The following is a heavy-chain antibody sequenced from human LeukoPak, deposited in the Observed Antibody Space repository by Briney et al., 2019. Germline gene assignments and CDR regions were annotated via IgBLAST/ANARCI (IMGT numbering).Heavy chain of an antibody. Sequence: PGGSLRLSCAASGFTVSSNYMSWVRQAPGKGLEWVSVIYSGGSTYYADSVKGRFTISRDNSKNTLYLQVNSLRAEDTAAYYCARDLRTTVHYYYYGMDVWGQGTAVTVSS. V-gene: IGHV3-66*02. CDR2: IYSGGST. J-gene: IGHJ6*02. D-gene: IGHD4-11*01. CDR1: GFTVSSNY. CDR3: ARDLRTTVHYYYYGMDV.